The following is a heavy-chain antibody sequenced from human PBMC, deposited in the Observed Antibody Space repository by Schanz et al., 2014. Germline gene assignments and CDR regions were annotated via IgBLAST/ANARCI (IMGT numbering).Heavy chain of an antibody. J-gene: IGHJ6*03. Sequence: EVRLVESGGGLVKPGGSLRLSCAASGFTFSNYAMTWVRQAPGKGLEWVSTLSGSGAGTFYADSVKGRFTISRDNAKNSLYLQMNSLRAEDTAVYYCARPSDSSWYMDVWGKGTTVTVSS. CDR1: GFTFSNYA. CDR2: LSGSGAGT. V-gene: IGHV3-23*04. D-gene: IGHD2-21*02. CDR3: ARPSDSSWYMDV.